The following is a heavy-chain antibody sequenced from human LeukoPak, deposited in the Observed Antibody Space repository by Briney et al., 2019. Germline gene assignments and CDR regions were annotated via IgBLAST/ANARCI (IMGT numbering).Heavy chain of an antibody. Sequence: PGGSLRLSCAASGFTFSNYSMNWVRQAPGKGLEWVSSISSCSSYIYYADSLKGRFTISRDNAKNSLYLQINSLRAEDTAVYYCARDPSRDLYCSGGSCTYQTFDYWGQGTLVTVSS. CDR3: ARDPSRDLYCSGGSCTYQTFDY. J-gene: IGHJ4*02. CDR1: GFTFSNYS. D-gene: IGHD2-15*01. CDR2: ISSCSSYI. V-gene: IGHV3-21*01.